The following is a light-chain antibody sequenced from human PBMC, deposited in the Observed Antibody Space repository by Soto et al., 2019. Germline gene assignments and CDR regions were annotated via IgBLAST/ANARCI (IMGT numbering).Light chain of an antibody. CDR2: AAS. Sequence: AIRMTQSPSSFSASAGDRVSISCRASQAISSYLAWYQQKAGKAPKLLIYAASTLQSGVPSRFSGSGSGTDFTLSISSLQSEDFAVYYCQQYYSYPLTFGQGTRLEIK. V-gene: IGKV1-8*01. CDR3: QQYYSYPLT. J-gene: IGKJ5*01. CDR1: QAISSY.